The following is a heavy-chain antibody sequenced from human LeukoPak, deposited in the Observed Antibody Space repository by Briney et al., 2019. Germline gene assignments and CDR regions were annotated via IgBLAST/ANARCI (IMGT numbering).Heavy chain of an antibody. CDR2: INHSGST. J-gene: IGHJ4*02. CDR1: GGSFSGYY. Sequence: SETLSLTCAVYGGSFSGYYWSWIRQPPGKGLEWIGEINHSGSTNYNPSLKSRVTISVDTSKNQFSLKLSSVTAADTAVYYCARGSTAMVSRLFDYWGQGTLVTVSP. CDR3: ARGSTAMVSRLFDY. D-gene: IGHD5-18*01. V-gene: IGHV4-34*01.